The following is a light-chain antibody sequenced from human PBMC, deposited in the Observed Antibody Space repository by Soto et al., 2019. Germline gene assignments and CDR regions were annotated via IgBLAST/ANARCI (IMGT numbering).Light chain of an antibody. V-gene: IGKV3-20*01. Sequence: EIVLTQSPGTLSLSPVERATLSCRASQNVGSRYLAWYQQKPGQAPRLLIYGTSNGATGIPDRFSGSGSGTDFSLTISSLEHGDIAVYYCQQYGSSPRTFGQGTKVDIK. CDR1: QNVGSRY. J-gene: IGKJ1*01. CDR3: QQYGSSPRT. CDR2: GTS.